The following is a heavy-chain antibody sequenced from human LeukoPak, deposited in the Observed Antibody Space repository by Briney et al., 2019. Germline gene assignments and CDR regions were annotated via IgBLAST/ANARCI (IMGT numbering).Heavy chain of an antibody. CDR2: INHSGST. CDR1: GGSFSGYY. CDR3: ARGCHYDFWSGYYGNDAFDI. V-gene: IGHV4-34*01. J-gene: IGHJ3*02. D-gene: IGHD3-3*01. Sequence: SETLSLTCAVYGGSFSGYYWSWIRQPPGKGLEWMGEINHSGSTNYNPSLKSRVTISVDTSKNQFSLKLSSVTAADTAVYYCARGCHYDFWSGYYGNDAFDIWGQGTMVTVSS.